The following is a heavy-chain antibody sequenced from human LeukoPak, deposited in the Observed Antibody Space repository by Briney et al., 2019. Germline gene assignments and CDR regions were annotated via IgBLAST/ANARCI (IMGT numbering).Heavy chain of an antibody. CDR1: GFTFSSYW. Sequence: GGSLRLSCAASGFTFSSYWMSWVRQAPGKGLEWVANIKQDGSEKYYVDSVKGRFTISRDNAKNSLYLQMNSLRAEDTAVYYCARDYAYYDFWSGYHERGWYFDYWGQGTLVTVSS. V-gene: IGHV3-7*01. CDR2: IKQDGSEK. D-gene: IGHD3-3*01. J-gene: IGHJ4*02. CDR3: ARDYAYYDFWSGYHERGWYFDY.